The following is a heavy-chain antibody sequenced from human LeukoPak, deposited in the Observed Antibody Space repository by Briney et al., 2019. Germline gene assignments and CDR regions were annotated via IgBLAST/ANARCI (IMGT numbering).Heavy chain of an antibody. CDR2: IYTSGST. Sequence: SETLSLTCTVSGGSISSYYWSWIRQPAGKGLEWIGRIYTSGSTNYNPSLKSRVTMSVDTSKNQFSLKLSSVTAADAAVYYCARERYDSSGYYKAIDYWGQGTLVTVSS. CDR1: GGSISSYY. D-gene: IGHD3-22*01. V-gene: IGHV4-4*07. J-gene: IGHJ4*02. CDR3: ARERYDSSGYYKAIDY.